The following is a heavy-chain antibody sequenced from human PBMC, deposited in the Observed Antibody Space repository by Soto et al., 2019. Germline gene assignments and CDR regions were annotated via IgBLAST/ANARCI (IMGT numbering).Heavy chain of an antibody. V-gene: IGHV3-23*01. CDR2: ISGSGGST. CDR1: GFTFSSYA. CDR3: AKVLSGLGWFGDPAPYYYYGMDV. J-gene: IGHJ6*02. Sequence: GGSLRLSCAASGFTFSSYAMSWVRQAPGKGLEWVSAISGSGGSTYYADSVKGRFTISRDNSKNTLYLQMNSLRAEDTAVYYCAKVLSGLGWFGDPAPYYYYGMDVWGQGTTVTSP. D-gene: IGHD3-10*01.